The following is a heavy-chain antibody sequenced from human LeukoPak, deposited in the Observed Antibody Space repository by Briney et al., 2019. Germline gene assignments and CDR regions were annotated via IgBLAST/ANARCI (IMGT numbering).Heavy chain of an antibody. V-gene: IGHV3-48*04. CDR3: ARDGITMRILEY. J-gene: IGHJ4*02. CDR2: ISSSGSTI. Sequence: PGGSLRLSCAASGFTFSSYAMSWVRQAPGKGLEWVSYISSSGSTIYYADSVKGRFTISRDNAKNSLYLQMNSLRAEDTAVYYCARDGITMRILEYWGQGTLVTVSS. D-gene: IGHD3-10*01. CDR1: GFTFSSYA.